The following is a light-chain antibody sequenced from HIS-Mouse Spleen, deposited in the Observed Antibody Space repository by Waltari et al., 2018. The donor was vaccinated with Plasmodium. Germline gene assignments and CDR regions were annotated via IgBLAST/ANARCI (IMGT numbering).Light chain of an antibody. CDR1: KLGDKY. Sequence: SYELTQPPSVSVSPGQTASITCSGDKLGDKYACWYQQKPGQSPVLVIYKDSKRPSGIPELFSGSNSGNTATLTISGTQAMDEADYYCQAWDSSTAVFGGGTKLTVL. CDR3: QAWDSSTAV. CDR2: KDS. V-gene: IGLV3-1*01. J-gene: IGLJ3*02.